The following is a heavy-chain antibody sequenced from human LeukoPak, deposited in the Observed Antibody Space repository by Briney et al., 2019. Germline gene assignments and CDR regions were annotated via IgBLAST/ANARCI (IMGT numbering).Heavy chain of an antibody. Sequence: PGGSLRLSCTASGFTFSSYSMNWVRQAPGKGLEWVSSISTSSSYIYYADSVKGRFTISRDNAKNSLYLQMNSLRAEDTAVYYCAREPKGDWNAPDAFDIWGQGTMVTVSS. CDR2: ISTSSSYI. CDR3: AREPKGDWNAPDAFDI. J-gene: IGHJ3*02. CDR1: GFTFSSYS. V-gene: IGHV3-21*01. D-gene: IGHD1-1*01.